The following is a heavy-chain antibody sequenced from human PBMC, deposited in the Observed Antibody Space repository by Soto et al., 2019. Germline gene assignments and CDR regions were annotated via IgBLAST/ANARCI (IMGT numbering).Heavy chain of an antibody. V-gene: IGHV4-30-2*01. Sequence: TSETLSLTCAVSGGSISSGGYSWSWIRQPPGKGLEWIGYIYHSGSTYYNPSLKSRVTISVDRSKNQFSLKLGSVTAADTAVYYCASGYYDILTGYYRSDAFDIWGQGTLVTVSS. CDR3: ASGYYDILTGYYRSDAFDI. J-gene: IGHJ3*02. CDR2: IYHSGST. CDR1: GGSISSGGYS. D-gene: IGHD3-9*01.